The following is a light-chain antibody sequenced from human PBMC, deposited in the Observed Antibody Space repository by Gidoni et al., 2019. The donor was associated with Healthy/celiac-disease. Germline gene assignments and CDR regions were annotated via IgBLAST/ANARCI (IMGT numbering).Light chain of an antibody. J-gene: IGKJ1*01. Sequence: DIQMTHSPSTLSASVGDRVPITCRASQSISSWLALYQQKPGKAPKLLIYKASSLESGVPSRFSGSGSGREVTLTISSLQPDDFATYYCQQYNSDPWTFGQGTKVEIK. CDR1: QSISSW. V-gene: IGKV1-5*03. CDR3: QQYNSDPWT. CDR2: KAS.